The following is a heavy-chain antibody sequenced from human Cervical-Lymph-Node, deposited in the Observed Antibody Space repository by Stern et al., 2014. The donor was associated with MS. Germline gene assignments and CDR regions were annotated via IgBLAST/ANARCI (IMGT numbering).Heavy chain of an antibody. V-gene: IGHV1-69*01. CDR1: GGTFSSYP. J-gene: IGHJ6*02. CDR2: IIPIFGTA. Sequence: QLVQSGAEVKKPGSSVKVSCKASGGTFSSYPISWVRQAHGQGLEWMGGIIPIFGTANFAQKFQGRLTITADDSTSTAYMELGSLRSEDTAVYYCARDRDSTVTTFGGLDVWGQGTPVTVS. CDR3: ARDRDSTVTTFGGLDV. D-gene: IGHD4-11*01.